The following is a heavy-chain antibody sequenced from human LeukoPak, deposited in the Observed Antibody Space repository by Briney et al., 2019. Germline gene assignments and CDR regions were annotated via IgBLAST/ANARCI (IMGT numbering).Heavy chain of an antibody. CDR3: ATDGQSSGWYGFDY. CDR2: ITSPVGHI. D-gene: IGHD6-19*01. CDR1: GFTFSSYS. V-gene: IGHV3-21*01. Sequence: GGSLRLSCAASGFTFSSYSMNWVRQAPGKGLEWVASITSPVGHIYYADSLKGRITISRDNAGSSLYLQMDSLRAEDTAVYYCATDGQSSGWYGFDYWGHGTLVTVSS. J-gene: IGHJ4*01.